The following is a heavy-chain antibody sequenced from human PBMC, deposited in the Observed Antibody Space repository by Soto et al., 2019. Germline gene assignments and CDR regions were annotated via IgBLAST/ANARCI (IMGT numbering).Heavy chain of an antibody. CDR3: ARIIDFGYSSSSSWFDP. D-gene: IGHD6-6*01. Sequence: PSETLSLSCAVSSGSISSSNWWSWVRQPPGKGLEWIGEIYHSGSTNYNPSLKSRVTISVDKSKNQFSLKLSSVTAADTAVYYFARIIDFGYSSSSSWFDPWGQGTLVTVSS. CDR1: SGSISSSNW. J-gene: IGHJ5*02. V-gene: IGHV4-4*02. CDR2: IYHSGST.